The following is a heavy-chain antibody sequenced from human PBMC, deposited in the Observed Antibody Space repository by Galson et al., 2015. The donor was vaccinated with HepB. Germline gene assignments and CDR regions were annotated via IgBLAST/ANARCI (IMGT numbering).Heavy chain of an antibody. V-gene: IGHV5-51*01. CDR3: ARSDHYASGNHRRGLVDY. Sequence: QSGAEVKKPGDSLKISCEASGYSFSTYWIAWVRQMPGKGLEWMGVIYPGDSDTRYSPSFEGHVTMSVDKSTTTAFLQWSSLRASDTAMYYCARSDHYASGNHRRGLVDYWGRGTLLTVSS. J-gene: IGHJ4*01. CDR1: GYSFSTYW. CDR2: IYPGDSDT. D-gene: IGHD3-10*01.